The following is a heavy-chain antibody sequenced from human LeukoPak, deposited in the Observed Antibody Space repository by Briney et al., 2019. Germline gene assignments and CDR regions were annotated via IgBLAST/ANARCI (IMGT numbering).Heavy chain of an antibody. V-gene: IGHV3-48*02. CDR3: ARDWSYSFDY. CDR1: GFTFSSYS. J-gene: IGHJ4*02. Sequence: PGGSLRLSCAASGFTFSSYSMNWVRQAPGKGLEWVSYISGSGSTIYYADSVKGQFTISRDNAKNSLYLQMNSLRDEDTAVYYCARDWSYSFDYWGQGILVTVSS. D-gene: IGHD1-26*01. CDR2: ISGSGSTI.